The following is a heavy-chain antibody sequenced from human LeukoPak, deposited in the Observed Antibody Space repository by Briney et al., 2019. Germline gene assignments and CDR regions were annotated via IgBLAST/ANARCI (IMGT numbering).Heavy chain of an antibody. CDR2: IYTSGST. Sequence: PSETLSLTCTVSGGSISSGSYYWSWIRQPAGKGLEWIGRIYTSGSTNYNPSLKSRVTISVDTSKNQFSLKLSSVTAADTAVYYCARKKLDDAFDIWGQGTMVTVSS. V-gene: IGHV4-61*02. D-gene: IGHD6-6*01. J-gene: IGHJ3*02. CDR1: GGSISSGSYY. CDR3: ARKKLDDAFDI.